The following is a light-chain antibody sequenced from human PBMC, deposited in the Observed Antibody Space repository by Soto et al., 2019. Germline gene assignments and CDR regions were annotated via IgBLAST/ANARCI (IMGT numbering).Light chain of an antibody. Sequence: ESVLTQSPGTLSLSPGERATLSCRASQSVRSSFLAWYQLKPGQAPRLLIYGASSMPTGIPDRFSGSGSGTEFTLTISRLEPEDFAVYYCQQYDSSPWTFGQGTKVEIK. J-gene: IGKJ1*01. CDR1: QSVRSSF. CDR3: QQYDSSPWT. V-gene: IGKV3-20*01. CDR2: GAS.